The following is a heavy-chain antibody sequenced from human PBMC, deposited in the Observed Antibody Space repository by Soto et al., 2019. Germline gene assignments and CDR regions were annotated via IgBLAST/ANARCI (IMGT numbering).Heavy chain of an antibody. CDR2: LIPIFGTA. J-gene: IGHJ6*02. V-gene: IGHV1-69*12. D-gene: IGHD2-2*01. CDR1: GGTFSSYA. Sequence: QVQLVQSGAEVKKPGSSVKASCKASGGTFSSYAISWVRQAPGQGLEWMGGLIPIFGTANYAQKFQGRVTITADESTSTAYMALSSLRSEDTAVYYCARHVPAAGYYCGMDVWGQGTTVTVSS. CDR3: ARHVPAAGYYCGMDV.